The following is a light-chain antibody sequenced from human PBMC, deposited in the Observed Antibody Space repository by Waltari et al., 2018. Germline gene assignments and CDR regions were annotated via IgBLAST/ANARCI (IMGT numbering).Light chain of an antibody. V-gene: IGKV2D-29*01. CDR2: EVS. CDR1: ESLLFSDGKTY. J-gene: IGKJ4*01. CDR3: MQSLQRPYT. Sequence: EIVMTQTPVSLSVTPGQPASLACKSSESLLFSDGKTYFQWYLQKPGQPPQLLIYEVSNRFSGVPDRFSGSGSGTDFTLNISRVEAEDVGVYYCMQSLQRPYTFGGGTKVEIK.